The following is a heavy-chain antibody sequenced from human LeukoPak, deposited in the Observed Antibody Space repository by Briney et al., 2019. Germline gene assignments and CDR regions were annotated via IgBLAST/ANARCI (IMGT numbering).Heavy chain of an antibody. D-gene: IGHD6-25*01. V-gene: IGHV4-59*01. CDR2: IYYSGST. Sequence: SETLSLTCTVSGGSISSYHWSWIPQPPGKGPEWIGYIYYSGSTNYNPSLKSRVTISVDTSKNQFSLKLSSVTAADTAVYYCASAEAGLYFDYWGQGTLVTVSS. CDR1: GGSISSYH. J-gene: IGHJ4*02. CDR3: ASAEAGLYFDY.